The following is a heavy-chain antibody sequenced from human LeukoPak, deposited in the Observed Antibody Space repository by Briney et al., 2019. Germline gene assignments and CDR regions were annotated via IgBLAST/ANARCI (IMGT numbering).Heavy chain of an antibody. J-gene: IGHJ4*02. CDR2: MSPNSGDT. V-gene: IGHV1-8*01. CDR3: ARGPPNWGYDY. D-gene: IGHD7-27*01. Sequence: ASVKVSCKASGYTFTSYDFNWVRQATGQRPEWMGWMSPNSGDTGYAQKFQDRVTMTRNTSISTAYMELSSLGSDDTAVYYCARGPPNWGYDYWGPGTLVTVSS. CDR1: GYTFTSYD.